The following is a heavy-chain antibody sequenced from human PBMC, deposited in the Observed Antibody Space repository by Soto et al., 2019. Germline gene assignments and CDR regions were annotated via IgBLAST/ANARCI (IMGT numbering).Heavy chain of an antibody. Sequence: QVQLVESGGGVVQPGRSLRLSCAASGFTFSSYAMHWVRQAPGKGLEWVAVISYDGSNKYYADSVKGRFTISRDNSKNTLYLQMNSLRAEDTAVYYCARDSNYYDSSGYWAGDAFDIWGQGTMVPVSS. CDR3: ARDSNYYDSSGYWAGDAFDI. CDR2: ISYDGSNK. CDR1: GFTFSSYA. J-gene: IGHJ3*02. D-gene: IGHD3-22*01. V-gene: IGHV3-30-3*01.